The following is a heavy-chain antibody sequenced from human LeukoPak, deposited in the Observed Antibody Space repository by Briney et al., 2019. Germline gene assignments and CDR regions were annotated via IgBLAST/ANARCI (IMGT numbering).Heavy chain of an antibody. CDR2: IIPIFGTA. V-gene: IGHV1-69*13. J-gene: IGHJ5*02. Sequence: SVKVSCKASGGTFSSYAISWVRQAPGQGLEWMGGIIPIFGTANYAQKFQGRDTITADESTSTAYMELSSLRSEDTAVYYCARDRRYCSSTSCYTWFDPWGQGTLVTVSS. D-gene: IGHD2-2*02. CDR1: GGTFSSYA. CDR3: ARDRRYCSSTSCYTWFDP.